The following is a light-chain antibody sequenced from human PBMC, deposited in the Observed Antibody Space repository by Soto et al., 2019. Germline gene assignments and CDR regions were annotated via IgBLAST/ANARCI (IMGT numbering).Light chain of an antibody. J-gene: IGKJ1*01. V-gene: IGKV3-20*01. CDR3: QQYGSSPPWT. Sequence: PGERATLSCRATESISSSYLAWYQQKPGQAPRLLIYGASSRATGIPDRFSGSGSGTDFTLTISRLEPEDFAVYYCQQYGSSPPWTFGQGTKVEIK. CDR2: GAS. CDR1: ESISSSY.